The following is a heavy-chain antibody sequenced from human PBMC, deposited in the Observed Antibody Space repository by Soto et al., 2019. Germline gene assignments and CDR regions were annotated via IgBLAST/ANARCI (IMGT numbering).Heavy chain of an antibody. CDR1: GGTFSSYA. D-gene: IGHD3-22*01. V-gene: IGHV1-69*13. CDR2: IIPIFGTA. CDR3: ARDAGAYYYDSSGYPKDAFDI. Sequence: SVKVSCKASGGTFSSYAISWVRQAPGQGLEWMGGIIPIFGTANYAQKFQGRVTITADESTSTAYMELSSLRSEDTAVYYCARDAGAYYYDSSGYPKDAFDIWG. J-gene: IGHJ3*02.